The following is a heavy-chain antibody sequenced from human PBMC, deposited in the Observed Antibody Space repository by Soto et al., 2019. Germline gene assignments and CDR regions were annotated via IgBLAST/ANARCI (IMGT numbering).Heavy chain of an antibody. Sequence: ASVEVSCKASGYTFTSYDINWVRQATGQGLEWMGWMNPNSGNTGYAQKFQGRVTMTRNTSISTAYMELSSLRSEDTAVYYCARGPYYYDSSGYYYNYWGQGTLVTVSS. V-gene: IGHV1-8*01. J-gene: IGHJ4*02. CDR2: MNPNSGNT. D-gene: IGHD3-22*01. CDR3: ARGPYYYDSSGYYYNY. CDR1: GYTFTSYD.